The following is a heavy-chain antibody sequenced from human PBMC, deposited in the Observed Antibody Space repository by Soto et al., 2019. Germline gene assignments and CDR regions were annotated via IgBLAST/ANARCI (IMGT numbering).Heavy chain of an antibody. CDR2: IYYSGST. D-gene: IGHD3-22*01. J-gene: IGHJ3*02. CDR3: AREGDSSGTEAFDI. CDR1: GGSISSGGYY. Sequence: QVQLQESGPGLVKPSQTLSLTCTVSGGSISSGGYYWSRIRQHPGKGLEWIGYIYYSGSTYYNPSLKSRVTISVDTSKNQFSLKLSSVTAADTAVYYCAREGDSSGTEAFDIWGQGTMVTVSS. V-gene: IGHV4-31*03.